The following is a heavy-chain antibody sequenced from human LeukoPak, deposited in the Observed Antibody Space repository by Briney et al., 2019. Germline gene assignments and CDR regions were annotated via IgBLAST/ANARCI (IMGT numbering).Heavy chain of an antibody. J-gene: IGHJ6*02. CDR3: ARDHMDTAMVPYYYYYGMDV. V-gene: IGHV4-34*01. CDR1: GGSFSGYY. D-gene: IGHD5-18*01. CDR2: INHSGST. Sequence: SETLSLTCAVYGGSFSGYYWSWIRQPPGRGLEWIGEINHSGSTNYNPSLKSRVTISVDTSKNQFSLKLSSVTAADTAVYYCARDHMDTAMVPYYYYYGMDVWGQGTTVTVSS.